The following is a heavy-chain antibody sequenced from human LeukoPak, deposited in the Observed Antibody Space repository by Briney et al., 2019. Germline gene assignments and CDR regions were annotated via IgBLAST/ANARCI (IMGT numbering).Heavy chain of an antibody. CDR2: INHSGST. V-gene: IGHV4-34*01. D-gene: IGHD3-22*01. CDR1: GFTFSDYY. Sequence: GSLRLSCAASGFTFSDYYMSWIRQPPGKGLEWIGEINHSGSTNYNPSLKSRVTISVDTSKNQFSLKLSSVTAADTAVYYCARVRDSSGYEGWGRYYYYYGMDIWGQGTTVTVSS. J-gene: IGHJ6*02. CDR3: ARVRDSSGYEGWGRYYYYYGMDI.